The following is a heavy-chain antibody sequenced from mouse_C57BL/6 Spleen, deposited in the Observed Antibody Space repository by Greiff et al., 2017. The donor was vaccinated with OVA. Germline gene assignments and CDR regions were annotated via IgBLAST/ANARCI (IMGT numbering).Heavy chain of an antibody. V-gene: IGHV5-12*01. CDR2: ISNGGGST. Sequence: DVQLVESGGGLVQPGGSLKLSCAASGFTFSDYYMYWVRQTPEKRLEWVAYISNGGGSTYYPDTVKGRFTISRDNAKNTLYLQMSRLKSEDTAMYYCARHALGYFDYWGQGTTLTVSS. CDR1: GFTFSDYY. CDR3: ARHALGYFDY. J-gene: IGHJ2*01.